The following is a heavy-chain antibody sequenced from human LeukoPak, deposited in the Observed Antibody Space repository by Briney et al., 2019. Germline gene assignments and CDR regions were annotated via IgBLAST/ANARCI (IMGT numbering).Heavy chain of an antibody. CDR3: ARDKQWLVRGGSFDY. J-gene: IGHJ4*02. V-gene: IGHV1-69*04. Sequence: ASVKVSCKASGGTFSSYAISWVRQAPGQGLEWMGRIIPILGIANYAQKFQGRVTITADKSTSTAYMELSSLRSEDTAVYYCARDKQWLVRGGSFDYWGQGTLVTVSS. CDR2: IIPILGIA. D-gene: IGHD6-19*01. CDR1: GGTFSSYA.